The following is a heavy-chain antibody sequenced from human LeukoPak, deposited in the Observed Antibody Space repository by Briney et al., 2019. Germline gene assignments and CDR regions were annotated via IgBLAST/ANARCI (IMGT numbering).Heavy chain of an antibody. CDR3: ARDWGTTVTAPGY. J-gene: IGHJ4*02. CDR1: GYTFTGYY. CDR2: INPNSGGT. D-gene: IGHD4-17*01. V-gene: IGHV1-2*02. Sequence: ASVKVSCKASGYTFTGYYMHWVRQAPGQGLEWMGWINPNSGGTNYAQKFQGRVTMTRDTSISTAYMELSRLRSDDTAVYYCARDWGTTVTAPGYWGQGTLVTVSP.